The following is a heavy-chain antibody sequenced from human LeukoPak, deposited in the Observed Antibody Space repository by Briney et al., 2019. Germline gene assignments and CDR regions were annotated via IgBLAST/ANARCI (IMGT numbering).Heavy chain of an antibody. CDR2: IKQDGSDK. J-gene: IGHJ4*02. Sequence: GGSLRLSCAASGFTFNTYWMSWVRQAPGKGLEWVANIKQDGSDKYYVDSVKGRFTISRHNAKNSLYLQMNSLRAEDTAVYYCARDQWWQFIAVAITSYFDSWGQGTLVTVSS. D-gene: IGHD6-19*01. V-gene: IGHV3-7*01. CDR1: GFTFNTYW. CDR3: ARDQWWQFIAVAITSYFDS.